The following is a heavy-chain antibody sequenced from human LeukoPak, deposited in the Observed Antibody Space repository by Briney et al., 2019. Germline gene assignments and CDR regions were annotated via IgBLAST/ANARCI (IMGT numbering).Heavy chain of an antibody. Sequence: GGSLILSCATSGFTFSSYAMHWVRQTPGRGLEWVAFIRSNGNDKYYADSVQGRFIISRDNSKNTLYLQMTTLRTEATAVYYCANGDSGGSGGGYWGQGTLVSVSS. V-gene: IGHV3-30*02. CDR2: IRSNGNDK. CDR1: GFTFSSYA. CDR3: ANGDSGGSGGGY. J-gene: IGHJ4*02. D-gene: IGHD1-26*01.